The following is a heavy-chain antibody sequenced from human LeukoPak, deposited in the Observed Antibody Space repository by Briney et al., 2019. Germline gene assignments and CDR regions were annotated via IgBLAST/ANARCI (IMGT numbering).Heavy chain of an antibody. Sequence: GGSLRLSCAASGFTFSSYSMNWVRQAPGKGLEWVSSISSSSSYIYYADSVKGRFTISRDNAKNSLYLQMNSPRAEDTAVYYCARRYCSGGSCYLIYWGQGTLVTVSS. D-gene: IGHD2-15*01. V-gene: IGHV3-21*01. CDR3: ARRYCSGGSCYLIY. CDR2: ISSSSSYI. J-gene: IGHJ4*02. CDR1: GFTFSSYS.